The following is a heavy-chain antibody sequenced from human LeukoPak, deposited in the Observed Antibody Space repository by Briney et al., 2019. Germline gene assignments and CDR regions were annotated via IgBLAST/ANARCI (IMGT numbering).Heavy chain of an antibody. J-gene: IGHJ6*03. V-gene: IGHV1-18*01. CDR2: ISAYNGNT. CDR3: ARAEWYYDILTGPFYMDV. Sequence: ASVKVSCKASGYTFTSYGISWVRQAPGQGLEWMGWISAYNGNTNYAQKLQGRVTMTTDTSTSTAYMELRSLRSDDTAVYYCARAEWYYDILTGPFYMDVWGKGTTVTISS. D-gene: IGHD3-9*01. CDR1: GYTFTSYG.